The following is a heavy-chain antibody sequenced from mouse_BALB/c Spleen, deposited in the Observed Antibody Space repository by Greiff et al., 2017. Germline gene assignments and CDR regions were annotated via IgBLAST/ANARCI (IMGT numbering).Heavy chain of an antibody. Sequence: EVQLQESGAELVTPGPSVTLSCTASGFNIKDTYMHWVKQRPEQGLEWIGRIDPAKGNTKYAPKFPGKATITADTSSNTAYLQLSSLTSEDTAVYYCAGTMITAWLAYWGQGTRVTVSA. J-gene: IGHJ3*01. CDR2: IDPAKGNT. D-gene: IGHD2-4*01. CDR3: AGTMITAWLAY. CDR1: GFNIKDTY. V-gene: IGHV14-3*02.